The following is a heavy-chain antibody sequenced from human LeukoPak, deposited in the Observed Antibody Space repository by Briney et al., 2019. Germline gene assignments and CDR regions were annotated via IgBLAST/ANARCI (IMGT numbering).Heavy chain of an antibody. D-gene: IGHD3-3*01. CDR2: IVLGSGNT. V-gene: IGHV1-58*02. CDR3: AAQRGASLHDFWSTRLFDP. CDR1: GFTFHTSA. Sequence: SVKVSCXASGFTFHTSAMQWVRQARGQRLEWIGWIVLGSGNTVYSHKFHDRVIITRDMSTSTVYMELDSLGSEDTAVYYCAAQRGASLHDFWSTRLFDPWGQRTLVTVSS. J-gene: IGHJ5*02.